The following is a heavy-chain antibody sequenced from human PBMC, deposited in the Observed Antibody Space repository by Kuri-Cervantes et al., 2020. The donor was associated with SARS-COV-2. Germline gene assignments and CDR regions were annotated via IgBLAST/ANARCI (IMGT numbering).Heavy chain of an antibody. CDR3: ARGLRYCSSTSCLGRWFDP. D-gene: IGHD2-2*01. J-gene: IGHJ5*02. Sequence: SETLSLTCTVSGGPVRTGTYYWSWIRQPPGKGLEWIGYVHYSGRTNYNPSLKSRVTISVDKSKNQFSLKLSSVTAADTAVYYCARGLRYCSSTSCLGRWFDPWGQGTLVTVSS. CDR2: VHYSGRT. CDR1: GGPVRTGTYY. V-gene: IGHV4-61*01.